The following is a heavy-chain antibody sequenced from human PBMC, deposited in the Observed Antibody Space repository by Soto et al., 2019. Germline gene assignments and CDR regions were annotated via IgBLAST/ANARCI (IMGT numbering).Heavy chain of an antibody. D-gene: IGHD6-6*01. CDR3: AKGAEGRSSSAGYYYYYYGMAV. Sequence: QVQLVESGGGVVQPGRSLRLSCAASGFTFSSYGMHWVRQAPGKGLEWVAVISYDGSNKYYADSVKGRFTISRDNSKNTLYLQMNSLRAEDTAVYYCAKGAEGRSSSAGYYYYYYGMAVWGQGTTVTVSS. J-gene: IGHJ6*02. V-gene: IGHV3-30*18. CDR1: GFTFSSYG. CDR2: ISYDGSNK.